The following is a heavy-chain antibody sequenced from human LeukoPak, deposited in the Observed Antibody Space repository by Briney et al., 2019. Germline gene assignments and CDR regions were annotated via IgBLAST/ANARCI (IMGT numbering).Heavy chain of an antibody. J-gene: IGHJ6*03. CDR1: GGSLSSYY. D-gene: IGHD6-13*01. V-gene: IGHV4-4*07. CDR2: IYTSGST. Sequence: SETLSLTCTVSGGSLSSYYWSWIRQPAGKGLEWIGRIYTSGSTNYNPSLKSRVTMSVDTSKNQFSLKLSSVTAADTAVYYCARESPAAGPRYYYMDVWGKGTTVTISS. CDR3: ARESPAAGPRYYYMDV.